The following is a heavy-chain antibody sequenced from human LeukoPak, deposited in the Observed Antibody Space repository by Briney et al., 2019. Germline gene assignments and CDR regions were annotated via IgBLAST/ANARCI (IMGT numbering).Heavy chain of an antibody. J-gene: IGHJ4*02. Sequence: ASVTVSCKTSGYTVSDYYMHWVRQAPGQGLEWMGWLRGDTGDTGSPQKFKGRVTMTRDTATNTAYMQLSRLTYDDTAMYFCARVPGNSCDYWGQGTLVTVSS. CDR2: LRGDTGDT. CDR1: GYTVSDYY. CDR3: ARVPGNSCDY. V-gene: IGHV1-2*02. D-gene: IGHD6-13*01.